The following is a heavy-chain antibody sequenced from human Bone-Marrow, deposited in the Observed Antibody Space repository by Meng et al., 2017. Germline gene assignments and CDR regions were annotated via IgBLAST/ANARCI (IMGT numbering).Heavy chain of an antibody. CDR3: ERDFSGRYYGRFDY. Sequence: QVQLQRSGPGLVYAAQTLSLTCALSGDSVSSNSAAWNWIRQSPSRGLEWLGRTYYRSEWYNDYAVSVKSRMTINPDTSKHQFSLQLNSVSPDDTAVYYCERDFSGRYYGRFDYWGQGTLVTVSS. D-gene: IGHD1-26*01. CDR1: GDSVSSNSAA. CDR2: TYYRSEWYN. J-gene: IGHJ4*02. V-gene: IGHV6-1*01.